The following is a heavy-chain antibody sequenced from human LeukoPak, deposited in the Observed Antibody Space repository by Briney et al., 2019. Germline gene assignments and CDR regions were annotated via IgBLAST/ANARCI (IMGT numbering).Heavy chain of an antibody. CDR1: GFTFSNCG. CDR3: AKGPYGLGIYYGMDV. Sequence: GGSLRLSCATAGFTFSNCGMSWVRQAPGKGLQWLSVIGGDGTTYYADSVKGRFTVSRDNSENTLYLQMNSLRAEDTAVYYCAKGPYGLGIYYGMDVWGQGTTVTV. CDR2: IGGDGTT. D-gene: IGHD3-10*01. J-gene: IGHJ6*02. V-gene: IGHV3-23*01.